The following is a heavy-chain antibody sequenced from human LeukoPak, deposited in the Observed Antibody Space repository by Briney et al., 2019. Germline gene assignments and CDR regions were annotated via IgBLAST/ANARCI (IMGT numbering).Heavy chain of an antibody. CDR3: ARAARDYGPYNWFDP. Sequence: SETLSLTCTVSGGSISSYNWSWIRQPPGKGLEWIGYIYYSGSTNYNPSLKSQVTISVDTSKNQFSLKLSSVTAADTAVYYCARAARDYGPYNWFDPWGQGTLVTVSS. CDR2: IYYSGST. D-gene: IGHD4-17*01. V-gene: IGHV4-59*01. J-gene: IGHJ5*02. CDR1: GGSISSYN.